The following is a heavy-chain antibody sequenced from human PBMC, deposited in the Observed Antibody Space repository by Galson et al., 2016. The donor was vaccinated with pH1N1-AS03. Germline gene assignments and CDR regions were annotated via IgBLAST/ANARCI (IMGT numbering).Heavy chain of an antibody. CDR3: ARFTMGAFDY. Sequence: QVQLQESGPGLVKPSQTLSLTCTVSGASISSGSYYWSWIRPPAGKGLEGIGRIYTSGSTYYNPSLKSRVTISVDTSKNQFSLKLSSLTAADTAMYYCARFTMGAFDYWGQGTLVTVSS. D-gene: IGHD3-3*01. CDR1: GASISSGSYY. CDR2: IYTSGST. J-gene: IGHJ4*02. V-gene: IGHV4-61*02.